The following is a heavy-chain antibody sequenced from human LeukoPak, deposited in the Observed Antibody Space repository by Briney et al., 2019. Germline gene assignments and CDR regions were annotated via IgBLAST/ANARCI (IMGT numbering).Heavy chain of an antibody. V-gene: IGHV3-7*01. CDR1: GFTVSNNY. D-gene: IGHD1-1*01. J-gene: IGHJ4*02. Sequence: GGSLRLSCAASGFTVSNNYIHWGRQAPGKGLEWVANIKEDGSVKNYVDSVKGRFTISRDNAKNSVYLQMNSLRAEDTAVYYCASLSGPWGQGTLVTVSS. CDR3: ASLSGP. CDR2: IKEDGSVK.